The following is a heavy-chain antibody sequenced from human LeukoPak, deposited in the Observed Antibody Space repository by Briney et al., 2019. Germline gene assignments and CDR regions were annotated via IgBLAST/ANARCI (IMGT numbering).Heavy chain of an antibody. J-gene: IGHJ4*02. CDR3: ARYLGDYVWGSYRYPDY. V-gene: IGHV3-21*01. CDR1: GFTFSSYS. CDR2: ISSSSSYI. Sequence: PGGSLRLSCAASGFTFSSYSMNWVRQAPGKGLEWVSSISSSSSYIYYADSVKGRFTISRDNAKNSLYLQMNSLRAEDTAVYYCARYLGDYVWGSYRYPDYWGQGTLVTVSS. D-gene: IGHD3-16*02.